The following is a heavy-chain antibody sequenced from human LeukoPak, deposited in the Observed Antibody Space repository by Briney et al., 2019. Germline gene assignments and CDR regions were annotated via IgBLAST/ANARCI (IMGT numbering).Heavy chain of an antibody. D-gene: IGHD2-8*01. CDR3: ARYHLGYCTNGVCLSWFDP. J-gene: IGHJ5*02. CDR1: GGSISSSSYY. V-gene: IGHV4-39*01. Sequence: SETLSLTCTVSGGSISSSSYYWGWIRQPPGKGLEGIGSIYYSGSTYYNPSLKSRVTISVDTSKNQFSLKLSSVTAADTAVYYCARYHLGYCTNGVCLSWFDPWGQGTLVTVSS. CDR2: IYYSGST.